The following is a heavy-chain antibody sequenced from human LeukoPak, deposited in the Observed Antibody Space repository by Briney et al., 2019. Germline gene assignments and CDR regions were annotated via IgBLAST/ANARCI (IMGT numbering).Heavy chain of an antibody. V-gene: IGHV4-59*01. CDR1: GRSICSYY. Sequence: SETLSLTCTVSGRSICSYYWSWIRQPPGKVLEWIGYIYYSGSTNYNPSLKSRVTISVDTSKNQFSLKLSSVTAADTAVYYCARVWSSSWSKEAPYYFDYWGQGTLVTVSS. J-gene: IGHJ4*02. CDR2: IYYSGST. D-gene: IGHD6-13*01. CDR3: ARVWSSSWSKEAPYYFDY.